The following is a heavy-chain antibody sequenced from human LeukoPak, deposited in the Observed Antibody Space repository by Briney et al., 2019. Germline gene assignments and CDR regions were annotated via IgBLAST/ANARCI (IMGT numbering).Heavy chain of an antibody. CDR1: GFPFSSHW. J-gene: IGHJ4*02. V-gene: IGHV3-7*01. D-gene: IGHD4-23*01. CDR2: INQDGSEK. CDR3: GSGGGLVFNN. Sequence: GGSLRLSCAASGFPFSSHWLSWFRQSPGKGLEWVAHINQDGSEKYYVDSVKGRFTISRDNARNSQYLQMNSLRAEDTAVYYCGSGGGLVFNNRGQGTLVTVSS.